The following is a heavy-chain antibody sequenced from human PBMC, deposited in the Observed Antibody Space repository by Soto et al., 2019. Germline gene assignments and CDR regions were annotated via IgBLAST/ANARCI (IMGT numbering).Heavy chain of an antibody. V-gene: IGHV1-3*01. CDR1: GYTFTNYA. CDR2: INAGNDNT. D-gene: IGHD6-13*01. Sequence: ASVKVSCKASGYTFTNYAMHWVRQAPGQRLEWMGWINAGNDNTKYSQKFQGRVTITRDTSASTAYMELSSLRSEDTAVYYCARDYTAAAGHPDYWGQGTLVTASS. J-gene: IGHJ4*02. CDR3: ARDYTAAAGHPDY.